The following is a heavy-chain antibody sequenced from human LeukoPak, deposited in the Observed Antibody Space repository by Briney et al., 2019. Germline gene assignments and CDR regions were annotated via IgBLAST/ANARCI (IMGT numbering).Heavy chain of an antibody. CDR3: AKTMYSYGSYPSDY. CDR2: IWYDGSNK. CDR1: GFTFSSYG. D-gene: IGHD5-18*01. V-gene: IGHV3-33*06. Sequence: PGGSLRLSCAASGFTFSSYGMHWVRQAPGKGLEWVAVIWYDGSNKYYADSVKGRFTISRDNSKNTLYLQMNSLRAEDTAVYYCAKTMYSYGSYPSDYWGQGTLVTVSS. J-gene: IGHJ4*02.